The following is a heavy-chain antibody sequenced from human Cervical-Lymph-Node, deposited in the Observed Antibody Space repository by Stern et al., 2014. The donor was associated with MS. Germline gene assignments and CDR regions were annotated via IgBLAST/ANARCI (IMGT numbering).Heavy chain of an antibody. J-gene: IGHJ6*02. V-gene: IGHV4-61*02. CDR2: LYTSGST. CDR1: GDSIRSGTYS. D-gene: IGHD3-10*01. Sequence: QVQLQESGPGLVKPSQTLSLTCTVSGDSIRSGTYSWSWIRQPAGKGLEWLGRLYTSGSTNYNPSHKSRVPISLDTSKNQVSLKLSSVTAADTAVYYCTRDLITMIRGIIVRLGVDVWGQGTTVTVSS. CDR3: TRDLITMIRGIIVRLGVDV.